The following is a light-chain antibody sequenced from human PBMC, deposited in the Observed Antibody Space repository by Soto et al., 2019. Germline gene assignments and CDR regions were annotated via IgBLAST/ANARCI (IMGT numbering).Light chain of an antibody. Sequence: DIQMTQSPATLSASLGDIVTITCRASQSISSWLAWYQQKPGKAPKLLIYDASSLESGVPSRFSGSGSGTEFTLTISSLQPDDFATYYCQQYHSYSQTFGQGTKVDI. V-gene: IGKV1-5*01. CDR1: QSISSW. J-gene: IGKJ1*01. CDR3: QQYHSYSQT. CDR2: DAS.